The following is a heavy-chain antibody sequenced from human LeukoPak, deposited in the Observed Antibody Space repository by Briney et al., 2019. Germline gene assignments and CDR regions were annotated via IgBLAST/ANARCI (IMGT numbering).Heavy chain of an antibody. V-gene: IGHV3-15*01. D-gene: IGHD3-16*01. J-gene: IGHJ4*02. Sequence: PGGSLRLSCAASGFTFSNAWMSWVRQAPGKGLEWVGRIKSKTDGGTTDYAAAVKGIFTISRDDSKNTLYLQMNRLKTEDTAVYYCTTPPVLSMTTIDYWGQGTLVTVSS. CDR2: IKSKTDGGTT. CDR1: GFTFSNAW. CDR3: TTPPVLSMTTIDY.